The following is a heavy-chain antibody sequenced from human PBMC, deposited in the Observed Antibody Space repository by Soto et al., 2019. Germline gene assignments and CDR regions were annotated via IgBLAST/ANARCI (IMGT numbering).Heavy chain of an antibody. J-gene: IGHJ4*02. V-gene: IGHV3-30*18. CDR1: GFTFSSYG. CDR2: ISYDGSNK. D-gene: IGHD2-15*01. CDR3: AKGFCSRNPGFFDY. Sequence: QVQLVESGGGVVQPGRSLRLSCAASGFTFSSYGMHWVRQAPGKGLEWVAVISYDGSNKYYADSVKGRFTISRDNSKNTLYLQMNSLRAEDTAVYYCAKGFCSRNPGFFDYWGQGTLVTVSS.